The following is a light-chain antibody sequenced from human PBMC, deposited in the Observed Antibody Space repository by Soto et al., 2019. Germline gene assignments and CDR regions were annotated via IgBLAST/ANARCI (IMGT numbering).Light chain of an antibody. CDR3: QQYGSSPGT. CDR2: DAS. CDR1: QSVSSN. J-gene: IGKJ1*01. Sequence: EIVLIQSPATLSLSPGERATLSCRASQSVSSNLAWYQQNPGQAPNLLIFDASKRATGIPARFSGSGPGTDFTLTISRLEPEDFAVYYCQQYGSSPGTFGQGTKVDIK. V-gene: IGKV3-20*01.